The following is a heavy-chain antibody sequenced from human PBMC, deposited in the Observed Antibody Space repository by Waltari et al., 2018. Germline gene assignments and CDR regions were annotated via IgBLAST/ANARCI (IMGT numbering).Heavy chain of an antibody. CDR2: IYPGDSDT. J-gene: IGHJ3*02. V-gene: IGHV5-51*01. Sequence: GLEWMGIIYPGDSDTRYSPSFQGQVTISADKSISTAYLQWSSLKASDTAMYYCARKGSSHHGVAFDIWGQGTMVTVSS. CDR3: ARKGSSHHGVAFDI. D-gene: IGHD2-2*01.